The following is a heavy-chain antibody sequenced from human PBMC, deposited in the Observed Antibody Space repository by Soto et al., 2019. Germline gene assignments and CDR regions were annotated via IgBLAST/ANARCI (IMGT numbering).Heavy chain of an antibody. D-gene: IGHD6-13*01. J-gene: IGHJ5*01. CDR2: IYYIGST. CDR3: SRHLRAAAGKWRFGP. Sequence: PSVTPCLPWPFAGFSISSSSYYWVWIRQPPGKGLEWTGSIYYIGSTYYNPSLKSRVTICVDTSKNQVPLKLSSVTAADTAVYYCSRHLRAAAGKWRFGPWGQGTLVT. CDR1: GFSISSSSYY. V-gene: IGHV4-39*01.